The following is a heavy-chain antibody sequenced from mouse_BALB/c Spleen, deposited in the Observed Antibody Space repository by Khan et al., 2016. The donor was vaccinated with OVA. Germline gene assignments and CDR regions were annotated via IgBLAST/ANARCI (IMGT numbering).Heavy chain of an antibody. CDR3: ARRSV. CDR1: GYSITSDYA. J-gene: IGHJ1*01. CDR2: ITYSGST. V-gene: IGHV3-2*02. Sequence: EVQRVESGPGLVKPSQSLSLTCTVTGYSITSDYAWNWIRQFPGNKLEWMGYITYSGSTSYNPSLKSRISITRDTSKTQFFLQLNSVTTEDTATYFCARRSVWGAGTTVTVSS.